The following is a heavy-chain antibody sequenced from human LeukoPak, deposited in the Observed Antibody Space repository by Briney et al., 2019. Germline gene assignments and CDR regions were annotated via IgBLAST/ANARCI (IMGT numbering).Heavy chain of an antibody. V-gene: IGHV3-30*04. CDR2: ISYDGSNK. CDR1: GGTFSSYA. CDR3: ARAATYYYDSSGYYLDY. J-gene: IGHJ4*02. D-gene: IGHD3-22*01. Sequence: SCKASGGTFSSYAMHWVRQAPGKGLEWVAVISYDGSNKYYADSVKGRFTISRDNSKNTLYLQMNSLRAEDTAVYYCARAATYYYDSSGYYLDYWGQGTLVTVSS.